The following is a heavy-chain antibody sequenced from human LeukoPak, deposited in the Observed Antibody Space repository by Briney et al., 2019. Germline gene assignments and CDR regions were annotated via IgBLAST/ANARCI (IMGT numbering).Heavy chain of an antibody. CDR1: GFTFSSYA. V-gene: IGHV3-23*01. CDR2: ISGSGGNT. J-gene: IGHJ4*02. CDR3: ASYYDILTGYYA. Sequence: GGSLRLSCAASGFTFSSYAMSWVRQAPGKGLEWVSAISGSGGNTYYADSVKGRFTISRDNSKNTLYLQMNSLRAEDTAVYYCASYYDILTGYYAWGQGTLVTVSS. D-gene: IGHD3-9*01.